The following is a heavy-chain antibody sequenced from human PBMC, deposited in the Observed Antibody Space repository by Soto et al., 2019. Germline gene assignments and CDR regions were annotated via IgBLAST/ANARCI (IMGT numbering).Heavy chain of an antibody. Sequence: QVQLQESGPGLEKPSGTLSLTCAVSGGSISSSNWWSWVRQPPGKGLEWIGKIYNSGSTNYNPSLKSRVTISVDTSKIQFSLKLSSVTAADTAVYYCAREKPPCYLARYFDLWGRGTLVTVSS. CDR2: IYNSGST. V-gene: IGHV4-4*02. J-gene: IGHJ2*01. CDR1: GGSISSSNW. D-gene: IGHD2-15*01. CDR3: AREKPPCYLARYFDL.